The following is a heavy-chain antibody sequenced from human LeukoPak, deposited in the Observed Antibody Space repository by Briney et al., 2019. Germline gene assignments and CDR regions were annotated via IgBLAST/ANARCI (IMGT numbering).Heavy chain of an antibody. CDR2: ISSSSAYI. CDR3: ARASGDTVDTTTMGSY. D-gene: IGHD5-18*01. V-gene: IGHV3-21*01. Sequence: PGGSLRLSCAASGFTFSTYSMNWVRQAPGKGLEWVSSISSSSAYIYYAGSVKGRFTISRDNAKNSLYLQMNSLRAEDTAVYYCARASGDTVDTTTMGSYWGQGTLVTVSS. CDR1: GFTFSTYS. J-gene: IGHJ4*02.